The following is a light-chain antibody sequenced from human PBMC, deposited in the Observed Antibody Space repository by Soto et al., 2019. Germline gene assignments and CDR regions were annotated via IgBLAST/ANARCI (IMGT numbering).Light chain of an antibody. J-gene: IGKJ4*01. CDR3: QQRSSGPPLT. CDR2: DAS. Sequence: EIVMTNSPATLSVCKRERATLSCRASQSVSIFLTWYQQKPGQAPRLLIYDASQRATGIPARFSGSGSGTDFTLTISSLEPEDFAVYYCQQRSSGPPLTFGGGTKV. V-gene: IGKV3-11*01. CDR1: QSVSIF.